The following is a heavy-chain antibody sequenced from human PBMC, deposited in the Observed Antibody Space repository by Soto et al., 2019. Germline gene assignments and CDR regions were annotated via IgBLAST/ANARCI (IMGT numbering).Heavy chain of an antibody. J-gene: IGHJ5*02. CDR1: GGSISSYY. Sequence: SETLSLTCTVSGGSISSYYWSWIRQPPGKGLEWIGYIYYSGSTNYNPSLKSRVTISVDTSKNQFSLKLSSVTAADTAVYYCARRYCSGGSCYREKNWFDPWGQGTLVTVSS. D-gene: IGHD2-15*01. V-gene: IGHV4-59*08. CDR2: IYYSGST. CDR3: ARRYCSGGSCYREKNWFDP.